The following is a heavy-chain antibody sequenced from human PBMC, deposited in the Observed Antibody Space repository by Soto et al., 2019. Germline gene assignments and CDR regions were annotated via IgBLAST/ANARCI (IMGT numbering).Heavy chain of an antibody. CDR3: ARGGGYDFRSSQAPPIDV. Sequence: XGTLSLTCNVSGGSISDFYWSWIRQSPGKRLEWIGYLYYTGSTNYNPALKSRVTISLDTSKNQFSLQVRSVTAADTAVYYCARGGGYDFRSSQAPPIDVWGQGTTVTVSS. CDR1: GGSISDFY. D-gene: IGHD3-3*01. V-gene: IGHV4-59*01. J-gene: IGHJ6*02. CDR2: LYYTGST.